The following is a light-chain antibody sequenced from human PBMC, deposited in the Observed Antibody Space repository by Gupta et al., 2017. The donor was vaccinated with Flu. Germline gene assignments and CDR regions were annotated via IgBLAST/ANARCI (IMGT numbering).Light chain of an antibody. Sequence: DIQLTQSPSFLSASVGDRVTITCRASQGISSYLAWYQQKPGKAPKLLIYAASILQSGVPSRFSGSGSGTEFTLTISSLQPEDFATYYCRQLNSYPLAFGHGTKVDIK. V-gene: IGKV1-9*01. CDR1: QGISSY. J-gene: IGKJ3*01. CDR2: AAS. CDR3: RQLNSYPLA.